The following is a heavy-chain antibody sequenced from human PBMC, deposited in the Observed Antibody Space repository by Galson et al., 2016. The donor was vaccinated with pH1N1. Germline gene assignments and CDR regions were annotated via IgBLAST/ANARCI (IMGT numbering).Heavy chain of an antibody. CDR3: AREGANYYGSDGMDV. V-gene: IGHV1-69*13. D-gene: IGHD3-10*01. Sequence: SVKVSCKASGGIFNSHTISWVRQAPGQGLEWTGRISTLFGIANYAQNFMGRVTISADASTGTAYMELTNLTSQDTAVYFCAREGANYYGSDGMDVWGQGTTVTVSS. CDR1: GGIFNSHT. J-gene: IGHJ6*02. CDR2: ISTLFGIA.